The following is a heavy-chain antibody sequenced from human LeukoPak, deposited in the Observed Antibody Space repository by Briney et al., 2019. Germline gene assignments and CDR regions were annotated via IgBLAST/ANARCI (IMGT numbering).Heavy chain of an antibody. D-gene: IGHD1-14*01. CDR1: GFTFSSYS. CDR2: ISSSRSYI. Sequence: GGSLRLSCAASGFTFSSYSMNWVRQAPGKGLEWVSSISSSRSYIYYADSVKGRFTISRDNAKNSLYLQMNSLRAEDTAVYYCARDPAGVGLYFFDYWGQGTLVTVSS. J-gene: IGHJ4*02. V-gene: IGHV3-21*01. CDR3: ARDPAGVGLYFFDY.